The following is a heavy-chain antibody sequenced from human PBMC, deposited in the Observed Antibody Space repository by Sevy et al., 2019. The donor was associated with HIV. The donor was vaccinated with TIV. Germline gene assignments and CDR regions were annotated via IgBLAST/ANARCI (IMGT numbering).Heavy chain of an antibody. CDR2: INSDGEST. CDR3: ARGTRGVVDS. J-gene: IGHJ4*02. CDR1: GLTSNNFW. D-gene: IGHD3-10*01. Sequence: GGSLRLSCAASGLTSNNFWLHWVRQAPGKGLVWVSGINSDGESTGYADFVKGRFTISRDNAKNTAYLQMNSLRADDTAIYYCARGTRGVVDSWGQGTLVTVSS. V-gene: IGHV3-74*01.